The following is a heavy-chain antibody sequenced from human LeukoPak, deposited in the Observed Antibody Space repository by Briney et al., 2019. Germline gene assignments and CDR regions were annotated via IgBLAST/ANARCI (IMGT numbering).Heavy chain of an antibody. CDR1: GGYIRRGDHY. J-gene: IGHJ4*02. V-gene: IGHV4-30-2*01. Sequence: SETLSLTCTVSGGYIRRGDHYWSWIRQPPGNGLEFIGYIYHSGYTYYNPSLKSRVTISVDRSKNQFSLKLSSVTTADTAVYYCARGSKQLRKLYYFDYWGQGTLVTVSS. CDR2: IYHSGYT. CDR3: ARGSKQLRKLYYFDY. D-gene: IGHD5-18*01.